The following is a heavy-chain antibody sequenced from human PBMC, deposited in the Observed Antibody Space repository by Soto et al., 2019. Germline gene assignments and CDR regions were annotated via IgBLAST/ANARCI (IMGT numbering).Heavy chain of an antibody. V-gene: IGHV4-39*01. CDR3: ARLNGYCISTNCHGYYGMDV. CDR2: IYYSGRT. J-gene: IGHJ6*02. CDR1: GGSITSSSYY. D-gene: IGHD2-2*03. Sequence: SETLSLTCTVSGGSITSSSYYWGWIRQPPGKGLEWIGSIYYSGRTYYSTSLKSRVTISVDTSKNQFSLKLSSVTAAETAVYYCARLNGYCISTNCHGYYGMDVWGQGTTVTVSS.